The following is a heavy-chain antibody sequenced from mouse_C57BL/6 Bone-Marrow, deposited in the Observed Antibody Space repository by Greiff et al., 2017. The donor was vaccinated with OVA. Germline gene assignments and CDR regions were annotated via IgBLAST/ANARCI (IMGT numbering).Heavy chain of an antibody. V-gene: IGHV1-52*01. CDR2: IDPSDSET. Sequence: QVQLQQPGAELVRPGSSVKLSCKASGYTFTSYWMHWVEQRPIQGLEWIGNIDPSDSETHYNQKFKDKATLTVDKSSSTAYMQLSSLTSEDSAVYYCATLTGTALWYFDVWGTGTTVTVSS. J-gene: IGHJ1*03. CDR3: ATLTGTALWYFDV. D-gene: IGHD3-3*01. CDR1: GYTFTSYW.